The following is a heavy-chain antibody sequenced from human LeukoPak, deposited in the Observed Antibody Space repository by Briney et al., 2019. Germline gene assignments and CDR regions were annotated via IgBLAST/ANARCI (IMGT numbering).Heavy chain of an antibody. CDR3: AKEQFHIVATIGMDV. D-gene: IGHD5-12*01. CDR1: GFTFSSYG. CDR2: ISYDGSNK. V-gene: IGHV3-30*18. Sequence: GGSLRLSCAASGFTFSSYGMHWVRQAPGKGLEWVAVISYDGSNKYYADSVKGRFTISRDNSKNTLYLQMNSLRAEDTAVYYCAKEQFHIVATIGMDVWGQGTTVTVSS. J-gene: IGHJ6*02.